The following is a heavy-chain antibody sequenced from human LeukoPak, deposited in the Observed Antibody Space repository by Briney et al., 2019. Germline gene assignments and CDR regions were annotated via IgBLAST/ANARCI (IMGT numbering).Heavy chain of an antibody. J-gene: IGHJ6*02. CDR1: GGTFSSYA. D-gene: IGHD5-24*01. CDR2: IIPIFGTA. V-gene: IGHV1-69*13. Sequence: SVKVSCKASGGTFSSYAISWVRQAPGQGLEWMGGIIPIFGTANYAQKFQGRVTITADESTSAAYMELSSLRSEDTAVYYCARDGYSLKYYYCYGMDVWGQGTTVTVSS. CDR3: ARDGYSLKYYYCYGMDV.